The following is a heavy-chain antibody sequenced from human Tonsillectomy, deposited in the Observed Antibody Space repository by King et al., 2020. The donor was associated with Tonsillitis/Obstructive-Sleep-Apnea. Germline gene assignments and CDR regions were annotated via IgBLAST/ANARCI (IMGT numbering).Heavy chain of an antibody. V-gene: IGHV5-51*01. D-gene: IGHD6-13*01. Sequence: VQLVESGAEVKKPGESLKISCKGSGYSFTTYWIGWVRQMPGKGLEWMGVIYPGDSDTRYSPSFQGQVTISSDKSISTAYPQWSSLKASDTAMYYCARHLRPPAAAAAYFDYWGQGTLVTVSS. CDR3: ARHLRPPAAAAAYFDY. J-gene: IGHJ4*02. CDR1: GYSFTTYW. CDR2: IYPGDSDT.